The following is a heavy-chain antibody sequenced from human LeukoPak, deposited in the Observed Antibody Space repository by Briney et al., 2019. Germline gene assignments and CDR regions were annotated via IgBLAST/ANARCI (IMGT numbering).Heavy chain of an antibody. CDR1: GGFFSGYY. Sequence: SSETLSLTCAVYGGFFSGYYWSWIRQPPGKGLEWIGEINHSGSTNYNPSLKSRVTISVDTSKNQFSLKLSSVTAADTAVYYCARRPVPFYYDSSGLHYYYGMDVWGQGTTVTVSS. CDR3: ARRPVPFYYDSSGLHYYYGMDV. D-gene: IGHD3-22*01. V-gene: IGHV4-34*01. CDR2: INHSGST. J-gene: IGHJ6*02.